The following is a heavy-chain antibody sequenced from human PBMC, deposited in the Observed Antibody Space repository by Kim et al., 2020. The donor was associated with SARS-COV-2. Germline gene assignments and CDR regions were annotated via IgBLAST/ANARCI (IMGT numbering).Heavy chain of an antibody. V-gene: IGHV4-31*03. CDR1: GGSISSGGYY. Sequence: SETLSLTCTVSGGSISSGGYYWSWIRQHPGKGLEWIGYIYYSGSTYYNPSLKSRVTISVDTSKNQFSLKLSSVTAADTAVYYCARGQYSSNWLFHYWGQGTLVTVSS. D-gene: IGHD6-13*01. CDR2: IYYSGST. CDR3: ARGQYSSNWLFHY. J-gene: IGHJ4*02.